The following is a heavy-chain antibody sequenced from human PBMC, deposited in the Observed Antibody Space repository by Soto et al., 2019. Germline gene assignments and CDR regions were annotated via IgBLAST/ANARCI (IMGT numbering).Heavy chain of an antibody. D-gene: IGHD3-3*01. CDR3: ARVADFGVGKIGVNFRVRGLYYMDV. CDR1: GFTFSSYS. J-gene: IGHJ6*03. Sequence: GGSLRLSCAASGFTFSSYSMNWVRQAPGKGLEWVSYISSSSSTIYYADSVKGRFTISRDNAKNSLYLQMNSLRAEDTAVYYCARVADFGVGKIGVNFRVRGLYYMDVWGKGTTVTDSS. V-gene: IGHV3-48*01. CDR2: ISSSSSTI.